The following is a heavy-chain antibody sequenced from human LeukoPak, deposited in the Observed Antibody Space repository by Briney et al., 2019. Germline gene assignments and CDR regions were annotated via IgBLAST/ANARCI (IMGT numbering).Heavy chain of an antibody. CDR1: GFTVSSNY. D-gene: IGHD7-27*01. CDR3: ARANWECAFDI. Sequence: PGGSLGLSCAASGFTVSSNYMSWVRQAPGKGLEWVSVIYSGGSTYYADSVKGRFTISRDNSKNTLYLQMNSLRAEDTAVYYCARANWECAFDIWGQGTMVTVSS. J-gene: IGHJ3*02. V-gene: IGHV3-53*01. CDR2: IYSGGST.